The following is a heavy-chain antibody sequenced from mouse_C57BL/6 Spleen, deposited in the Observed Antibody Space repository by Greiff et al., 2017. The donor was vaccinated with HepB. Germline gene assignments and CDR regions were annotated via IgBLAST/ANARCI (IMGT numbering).Heavy chain of an antibody. J-gene: IGHJ3*01. CDR3: GRGRGIYDDGSGFGC. CDR2: ISDGGSYT. CDR1: GFTFSSYA. V-gene: IGHV5-4*01. Sequence: EVQLVEPGGGLVKPGGSLKFSCAASGFTFSSYAMSWVRQTPEKRLEWVATISDGGSYTYYPDKVKGRITISRDNAKNNLYLKMSHLKSEDTAMYYDGRGRGIYDDGSGFGCWGQGTLVTVSA. D-gene: IGHD1-1*01.